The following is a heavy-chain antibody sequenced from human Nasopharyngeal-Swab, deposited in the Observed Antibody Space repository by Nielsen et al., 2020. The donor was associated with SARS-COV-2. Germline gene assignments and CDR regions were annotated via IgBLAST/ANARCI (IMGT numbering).Heavy chain of an antibody. CDR2: VSYRGST. J-gene: IGHJ4*02. Sequence: AETLSLTCTVSGGSITSTGHYWGWIRQAPGKGLGWIGCVSYRGSTYPTPSLKSRVTVPVDTSKNQYSPKLTSLTPADTAVYYSAGDRAYSGYDWKYWGQGTLVTVSS. CDR1: GGSITSTGHY. V-gene: IGHV4-39*07. CDR3: AGDRAYSGYDWKY. D-gene: IGHD5-12*01.